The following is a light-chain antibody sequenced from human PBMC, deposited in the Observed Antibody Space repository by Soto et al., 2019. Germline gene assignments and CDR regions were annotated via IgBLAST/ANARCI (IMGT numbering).Light chain of an antibody. Sequence: QSVLTQPPSASGTPGQRVTISCSGSSSNIGSYAVNWYHQLPGTAPKLLIHSNNQRPSGVPDRFSGSKSGTPASLAITGLQSEDEADYYCAAWDGSLNGYVFGTGTKVTVL. CDR3: AAWDGSLNGYV. V-gene: IGLV1-44*01. CDR2: SNN. J-gene: IGLJ1*01. CDR1: SSNIGSYA.